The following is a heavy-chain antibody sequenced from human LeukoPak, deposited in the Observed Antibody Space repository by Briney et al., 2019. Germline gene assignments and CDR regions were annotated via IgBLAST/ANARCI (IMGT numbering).Heavy chain of an antibody. CDR2: INHSGST. CDR1: GGSFSGYY. V-gene: IGHV4-34*01. D-gene: IGHD3-22*01. Sequence: SETLSLTCAVYGGSFSGYYWSWIRQPPGKGLEWIGEINHSGSTNYNPSLKSRVTISVDTSKNQFSLKLSSVTAADTAVYYCARGDYYYDSSGYYFDYWGQGTLVTVLS. CDR3: ARGDYYYDSSGYYFDY. J-gene: IGHJ4*02.